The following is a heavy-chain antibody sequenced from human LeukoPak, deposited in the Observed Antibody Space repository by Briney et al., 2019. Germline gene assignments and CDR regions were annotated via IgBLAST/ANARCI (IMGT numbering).Heavy chain of an antibody. CDR3: ARVGCFGELVKDY. V-gene: IGHV1-3*01. CDR1: GYTLTSYA. D-gene: IGHD3-10*01. J-gene: IGHJ4*02. CDR2: INAGNGNT. Sequence: ASVKVSCKGSGYTLTSYAMQWVRQAPGQKLEWMGWINAGNGNTKYSQKFQGRVTITRDTSASTDYMELSSLRSEDSVVYYCARVGCFGELVKDYWGLRTLVTVSS.